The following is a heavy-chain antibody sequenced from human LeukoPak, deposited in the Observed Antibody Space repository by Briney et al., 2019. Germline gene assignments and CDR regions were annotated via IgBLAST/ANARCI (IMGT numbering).Heavy chain of an antibody. Sequence: PSETLSLTCTVSGGSISSSSYYWGWIRQPPGKGLEWIGSIYYSGSTYYNPSLKSRVTISVGTSKNQFSLKLSSVTAADTAVYYCAREGRYYYYYMDVWGKGTTVTVSS. J-gene: IGHJ6*03. CDR1: GGSISSSSYY. V-gene: IGHV4-39*02. CDR2: IYYSGST. CDR3: AREGRYYYYYMDV.